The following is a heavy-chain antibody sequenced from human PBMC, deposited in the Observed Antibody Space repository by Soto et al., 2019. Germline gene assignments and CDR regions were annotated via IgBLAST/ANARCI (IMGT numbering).Heavy chain of an antibody. V-gene: IGHV3-23*04. D-gene: IGHD3-10*01. Sequence: EVQLVESGGGLVQPGGSLRLSCAASGFTVSAHYMTWVRQAPGKGLEWVSAISGSGGSTYYADSVKGRFTISRDNSKNTLYLQMNSLRAEDTAVYYCAKPPSMVRGVPYYYYYGMDVWGQGTTVTVSS. CDR3: AKPPSMVRGVPYYYYYGMDV. CDR2: ISGSGGST. J-gene: IGHJ6*02. CDR1: GFTVSAHY.